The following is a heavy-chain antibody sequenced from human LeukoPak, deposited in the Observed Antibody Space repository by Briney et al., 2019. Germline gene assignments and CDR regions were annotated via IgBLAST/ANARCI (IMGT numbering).Heavy chain of an antibody. D-gene: IGHD4-23*01. CDR1: GYTFTGYY. Sequence: ASVKVSCKASGYTFTGYYMHWVRQAPGQGLGWMGRINPNSGGTNYAQKFQGRVTMTRDTSISTAYMELSRLRSDDTAVYYCARVGTTVVTPHDYWGQGTLVTVSS. CDR3: ARVGTTVVTPHDY. CDR2: INPNSGGT. V-gene: IGHV1-2*06. J-gene: IGHJ4*02.